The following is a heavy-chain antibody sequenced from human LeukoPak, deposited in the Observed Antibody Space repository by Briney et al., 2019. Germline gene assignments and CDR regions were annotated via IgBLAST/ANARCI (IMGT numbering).Heavy chain of an antibody. D-gene: IGHD3-9*01. V-gene: IGHV4-59*01. J-gene: IGHJ6*04. Sequence: SETLSLTCSVSGGSISSYYWSWIRQPPGKGLEWIGYIYYRGSTNYNPPLKSRVTISVDTSKNQFSLKLRSVTAADTAVYYCARGGGYYDILTGDYGLDVWGKGTTVTVSS. CDR1: GGSISSYY. CDR3: ARGGGYYDILTGDYGLDV. CDR2: IYYRGST.